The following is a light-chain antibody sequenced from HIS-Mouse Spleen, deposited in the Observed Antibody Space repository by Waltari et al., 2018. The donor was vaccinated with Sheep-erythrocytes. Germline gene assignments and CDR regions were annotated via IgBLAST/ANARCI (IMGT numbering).Light chain of an antibody. V-gene: IGLV2-23*01. CDR2: EGS. CDR1: SSDVGSYNL. Sequence: QSALTQPASVSGSPGQSITISCTGTSSDVGSYNLVSWYQQHPGKAPKPMIYEGSKRPAGVSNRFYGSKSGHTASLTISGLQAEDEADYYCCSYAGSSTPWVFGGGTKLTVL. CDR3: CSYAGSSTPWV. J-gene: IGLJ3*02.